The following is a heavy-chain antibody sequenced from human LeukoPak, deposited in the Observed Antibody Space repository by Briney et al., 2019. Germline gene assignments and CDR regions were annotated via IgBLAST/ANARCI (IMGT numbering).Heavy chain of an antibody. J-gene: IGHJ4*02. D-gene: IGHD6-13*01. Sequence: ASEKVSCKASGYTFTSYYMHWVRQAPGQGLEWMGIINPSGGSTSYAQKFQGRVTMTRDTSTSTVYMELSSLRSEDTAVYYCIAAAGTSDDYWGQGTLVTVSS. CDR2: INPSGGST. CDR1: GYTFTSYY. CDR3: IAAAGTSDDY. V-gene: IGHV1-46*01.